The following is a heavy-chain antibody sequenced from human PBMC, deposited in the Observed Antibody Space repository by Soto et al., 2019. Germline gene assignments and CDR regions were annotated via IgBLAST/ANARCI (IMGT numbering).Heavy chain of an antibody. CDR3: ARDGCNTASCHPDAFDV. CDR2: IYNSGST. Sequence: PSETLSLTCSVSGGSVSSGTYYWSWIRQPPGKGLEWIGYIYNSGSTDYNPYLTSRVTISLDTSKNQFSLKLSSVTAADTAVYYCARDGCNTASCHPDAFDVWGQGTMVTVSS. V-gene: IGHV4-61*01. D-gene: IGHD2-2*01. CDR1: GGSVSSGTYY. J-gene: IGHJ3*01.